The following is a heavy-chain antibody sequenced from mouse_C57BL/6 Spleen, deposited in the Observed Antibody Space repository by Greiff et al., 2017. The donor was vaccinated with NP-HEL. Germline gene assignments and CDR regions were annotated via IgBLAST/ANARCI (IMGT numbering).Heavy chain of an antibody. J-gene: IGHJ4*01. CDR3: ARQTTVVATFDAMDY. CDR1: GYTFTEYT. D-gene: IGHD1-1*01. CDR2: FYPGSGSI. Sequence: VKLQESGAELVKPGASVKLSCKASGYTFTEYTIHWVKQRSGQGLEWIGWFYPGSGSIKYNEKFKDKATLTADKSSSTVYMELSRLTSEDSAVYFCARQTTVVATFDAMDYWGQGTSVTVSS. V-gene: IGHV1-62-2*01.